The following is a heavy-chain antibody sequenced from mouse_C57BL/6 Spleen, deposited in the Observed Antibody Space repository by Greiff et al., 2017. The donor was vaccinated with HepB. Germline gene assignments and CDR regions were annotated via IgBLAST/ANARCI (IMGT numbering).Heavy chain of an antibody. D-gene: IGHD2-4*01. V-gene: IGHV1-55*01. CDR2: IYPGSGST. Sequence: QVQLQQPGAELVKPGASVKMSCKASGYTFTSYWITWVKQRPGQGLEWIGDIYPGSGSTNYNEKFKSKATLTVDTSSSTAYMQLSSLTSEDSAVYYCARRDYDDDPYYYAMDYWGQGTSVTVSS. CDR3: ARRDYDDDPYYYAMDY. J-gene: IGHJ4*01. CDR1: GYTFTSYW.